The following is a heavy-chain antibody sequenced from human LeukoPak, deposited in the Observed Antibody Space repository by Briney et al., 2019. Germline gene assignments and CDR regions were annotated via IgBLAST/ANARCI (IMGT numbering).Heavy chain of an antibody. CDR1: GGTVSSYA. CDR3: ARVGCSSTSCYTGPGNYYYYYGMDV. J-gene: IGHJ6*02. D-gene: IGHD2-2*02. V-gene: IGHV1-69*04. Sequence: SVKVSCKASGGTVSSYAISWVRQAPGQGLEWMGRIIPIFAIANYPQKFQGRVTITADKSTSTAYTELSSLRSEDTAVYYCARVGCSSTSCYTGPGNYYYYYGMDVWGQGTTVTVSS. CDR2: IIPIFAIA.